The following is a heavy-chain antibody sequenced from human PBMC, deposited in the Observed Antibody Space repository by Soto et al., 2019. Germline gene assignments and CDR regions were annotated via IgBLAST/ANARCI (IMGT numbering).Heavy chain of an antibody. Sequence: QVQLVQSGADVKKPGASVKVSCKVSGYTFSKFFIHWVRQAPGQGLEWLGFVHPGSGSANYAQKCQGRVPMTRGTSMSTVYLEPIRLRSEDPAMYYCARDSEGTSSLTHYWGQGTLVTVSS. J-gene: IGHJ4*02. CDR2: VHPGSGSA. CDR3: ARDSEGTSSLTHY. D-gene: IGHD6-6*01. V-gene: IGHV1-46*01. CDR1: GYTFSKFF.